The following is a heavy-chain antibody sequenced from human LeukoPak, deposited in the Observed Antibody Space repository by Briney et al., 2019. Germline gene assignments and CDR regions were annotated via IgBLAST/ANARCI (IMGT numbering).Heavy chain of an antibody. V-gene: IGHV3-30*03. CDR3: ARVGGNYYYYYYMDV. Sequence: GGSLRLSCAASGFTFSSYGMHWVRQAPGKGLEWVAVISYGGSNKYYADSVKGRFTISRDNSKNTLYLQMNSLRAEDTAVYYCARVGGNYYYYYYMDVWGKGTTVTVSS. CDR2: ISYGGSNK. J-gene: IGHJ6*03. CDR1: GFTFSSYG. D-gene: IGHD1-26*01.